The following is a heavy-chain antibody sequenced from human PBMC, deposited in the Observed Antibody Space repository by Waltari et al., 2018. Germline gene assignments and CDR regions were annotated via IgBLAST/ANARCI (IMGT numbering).Heavy chain of an antibody. Sequence: DVQLVESGGRLVQPGGSLSLSCAASGFNVSTSYINWVRQLPGKGLEWFSVIYTGGSAYHADSVKGRFTVSRDISKNTLYLHMDSLRADDTAVYYCARDYQYANDCWGQGTLVTVSS. CDR1: GFNVSTSY. V-gene: IGHV3-66*01. CDR3: ARDYQYANDC. J-gene: IGHJ4*02. CDR2: IYTGGSA.